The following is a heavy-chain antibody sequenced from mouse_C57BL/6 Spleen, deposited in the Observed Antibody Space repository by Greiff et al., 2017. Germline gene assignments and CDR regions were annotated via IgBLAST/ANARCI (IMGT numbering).Heavy chain of an antibody. V-gene: IGHV1-55*01. J-gene: IGHJ4*01. Sequence: QVQLQQPGAELVKPGASVKMSCKASGYTFTSYWITWVKQRPGQGLEWIGDIYPGSGSTNYNEKFKGKATLTVDTYSSTAYMQLSSLTSEDSAVYYCDRGDYEYYCAMDNWGQGTSVTVSS. CDR2: IYPGSGST. CDR1: GYTFTSYW. D-gene: IGHD2-4*01. CDR3: DRGDYEYYCAMDN.